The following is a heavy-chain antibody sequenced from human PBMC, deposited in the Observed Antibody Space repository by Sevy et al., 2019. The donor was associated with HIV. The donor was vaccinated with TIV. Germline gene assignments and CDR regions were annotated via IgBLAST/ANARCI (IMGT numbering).Heavy chain of an antibody. CDR2: IKQDGSEK. J-gene: IGHJ3*02. D-gene: IGHD2-2*02. Sequence: GGSLRLSCAASGFTFSSYWMSWVRQAPGKGLEWVANIKQDGSEKYYVHSVKGRFTISRDNAKNSLYLQMNSLRAEDTAVYYCARDWGYCSSTSCYTDDDAFDIWGQGTMVTVSS. V-gene: IGHV3-7*01. CDR1: GFTFSSYW. CDR3: ARDWGYCSSTSCYTDDDAFDI.